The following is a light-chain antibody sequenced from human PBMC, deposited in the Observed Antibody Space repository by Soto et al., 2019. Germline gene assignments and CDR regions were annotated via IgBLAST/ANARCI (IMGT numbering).Light chain of an antibody. Sequence: EIVLTQSPGTLSLSPVERSTLSCMASQSVSNNYLAWYQQKPGQAPRLLIYGASNRATGIPDRFSGSGSGTDFTLTISRLEPEDFAVYYCKQYGSSGTFGQGTKGDIK. CDR1: QSVSNNY. CDR3: KQYGSSGT. J-gene: IGKJ1*01. CDR2: GAS. V-gene: IGKV3-20*01.